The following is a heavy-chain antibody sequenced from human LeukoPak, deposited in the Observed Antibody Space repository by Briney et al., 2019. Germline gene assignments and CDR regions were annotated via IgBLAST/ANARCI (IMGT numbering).Heavy chain of an antibody. J-gene: IGHJ4*02. V-gene: IGHV4-39*01. CDR3: ARRGPSGRSLDY. CDR1: GGSISSSPYY. Sequence: PSETLSLTCTVSGGSISSSPYYWGWIRQPPGKGLEWIGNIYYGGSTYYNPSLKTRVTIFVDTSKNQFSLKLSSVTAADTAVYYCARRGPSGRSLDYWGQGTLVTVSS. CDR2: IYYGGST. D-gene: IGHD3-10*01.